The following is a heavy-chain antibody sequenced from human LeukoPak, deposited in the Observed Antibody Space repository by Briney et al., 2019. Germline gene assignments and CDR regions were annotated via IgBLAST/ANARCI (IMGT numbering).Heavy chain of an antibody. CDR2: ISAYNGNT. Sequence: RASVKVSCKASGYTFTSYGISWVRQAPGQGLEWMGWISAYNGNTNYAQKLQGRVTMTTDTSTSTAYMELRSLRSDDTAVYYCVLVWFGELFWLDPWGQGTLVTVSS. CDR3: VLVWFGELFWLDP. D-gene: IGHD3-10*01. CDR1: GYTFTSYG. V-gene: IGHV1-18*01. J-gene: IGHJ5*02.